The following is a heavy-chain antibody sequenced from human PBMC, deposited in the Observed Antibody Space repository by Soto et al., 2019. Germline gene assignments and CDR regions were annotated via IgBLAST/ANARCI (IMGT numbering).Heavy chain of an antibody. D-gene: IGHD3-10*01. Sequence: QAQLVQSGAEVKKPGASVKVSCKASGYTFTGAYIHWVRQAPGQGLEWMGCINPNSGGTEFAQEFQGRVTVTRDTSITTVYMEMNRLRSDDTGVYYCARDFTTRSYGVDVWGQGTAVTVSS. V-gene: IGHV1-2*02. CDR1: GYTFTGAY. CDR2: INPNSGGT. J-gene: IGHJ6*02. CDR3: ARDFTTRSYGVDV.